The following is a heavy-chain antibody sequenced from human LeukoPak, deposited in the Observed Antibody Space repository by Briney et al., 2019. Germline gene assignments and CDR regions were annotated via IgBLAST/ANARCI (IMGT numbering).Heavy chain of an antibody. D-gene: IGHD3-22*01. CDR3: ARDPNPYFYDSSGYYYYGMDV. CDR1: GGSVSSFY. CDR2: IYYSENT. V-gene: IGHV4-59*02. J-gene: IGHJ6*02. Sequence: SETLSLTCTVSGGSVSSFYWSWIRQPPGKGLEWIGYIYYSENTNYNPSLKGRVSISADTSKNQFSLRLSSVTAADTAVYYCARDPNPYFYDSSGYYYYGMDVWGQGTTVTVSS.